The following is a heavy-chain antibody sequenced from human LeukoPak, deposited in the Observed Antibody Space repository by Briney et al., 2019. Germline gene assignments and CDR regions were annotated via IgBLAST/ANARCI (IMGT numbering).Heavy chain of an antibody. J-gene: IGHJ4*02. Sequence: GGSLRLSCVASGFTFSSYSMNWVRQAPGKGLEWVSSISSSSYIYYADSVKGRFTISRDNSKNTLYLQMNSLRAEDTAVYYCAKDWSYYFDSSGYYDAPDYWGQGTLVTVSS. D-gene: IGHD3-22*01. CDR3: AKDWSYYFDSSGYYDAPDY. CDR2: ISSSSYI. V-gene: IGHV3-21*01. CDR1: GFTFSSYS.